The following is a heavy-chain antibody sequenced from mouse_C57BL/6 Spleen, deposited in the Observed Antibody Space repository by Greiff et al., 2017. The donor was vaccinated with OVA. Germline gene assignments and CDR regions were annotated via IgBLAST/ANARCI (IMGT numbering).Heavy chain of an antibody. CDR2: IDPETGGT. Sequence: VQLQQSGAELVRPGASVTLSCKASGYTFTDYEMHWVKQTPVHGLEWIGAIDPETGGTAYNQKFKGKAILTADKSSSTAYMELRSLTSEDSAVYCCTRWLLPFDYWGQGTTLTVSS. D-gene: IGHD2-3*01. CDR3: TRWLLPFDY. V-gene: IGHV1-15*01. J-gene: IGHJ2*01. CDR1: GYTFTDYE.